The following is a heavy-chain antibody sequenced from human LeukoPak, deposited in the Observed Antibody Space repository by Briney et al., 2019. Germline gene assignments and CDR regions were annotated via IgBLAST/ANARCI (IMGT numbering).Heavy chain of an antibody. D-gene: IGHD3-22*01. J-gene: IGHJ4*02. Sequence: GESLKISCKGSGYSFTSYWIGWVRQATGQGLEWMGWMNPNSGNTGYAQKLQGRVTMTTDTSTSTAYMELRSLRSDDTAVYYCARNMYYYDSSGYSPLGFDYWGQGTLVTVSS. CDR3: ARNMYYYDSSGYSPLGFDY. V-gene: IGHV1-18*04. CDR1: GYSFTSYW. CDR2: MNPNSGNT.